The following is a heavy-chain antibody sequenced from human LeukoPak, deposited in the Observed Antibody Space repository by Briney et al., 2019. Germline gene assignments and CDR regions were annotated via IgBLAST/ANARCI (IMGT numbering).Heavy chain of an antibody. D-gene: IGHD3-9*01. CDR2: IKTDGSEK. CDR3: ARDYTGYFP. V-gene: IGHV3-7*03. J-gene: IGHJ5*02. Sequence: PRGSLRLSCEASGFTFSSYWMSWVRQAPGKGLEWVANIKTDGSEKYYVDSVKGRSTISRDNAKNSLYLQMNSLRAEDTAVYYCARDYTGYFPWGQGTLVIVSS. CDR1: GFTFSSYW.